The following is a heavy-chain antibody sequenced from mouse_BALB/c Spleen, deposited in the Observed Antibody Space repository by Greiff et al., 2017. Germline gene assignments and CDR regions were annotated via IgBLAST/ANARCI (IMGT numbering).Heavy chain of an antibody. V-gene: IGHV1S135*01. CDR1: GYSFTDYN. D-gene: IGHD2-14*01. Sequence: EVQGVESGPELVKPGASVKVSCKASGYSFTDYNMYWVKQSHGKSLEWIGYIDPYNGGTSYNQKFKGKATLTVDKSSSTAYMHLNSLTSEDSAVYYCARRYRYDGYYYAMDYWGQGTSVTVSS. J-gene: IGHJ4*01. CDR3: ARRYRYDGYYYAMDY. CDR2: IDPYNGGT.